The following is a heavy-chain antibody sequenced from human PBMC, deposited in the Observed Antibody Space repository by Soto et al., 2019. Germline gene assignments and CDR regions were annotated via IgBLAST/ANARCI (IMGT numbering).Heavy chain of an antibody. J-gene: IGHJ5*02. D-gene: IGHD3-9*01. CDR2: ISSDGSNK. V-gene: IGHV3-30*03. CDR3: ARTGETGYDWGWFDP. Sequence: QVQLVESGGGVVQPGRSQRLSCAASGFPFSAYAMHWVRQAPGRGLEWLAVISSDGSNKHYVDSVKGRFSISRDNYENTVYLQMNSLGTEDTAAYYCARTGETGYDWGWFDPWGQGTLVTVSS. CDR1: GFPFSAYA.